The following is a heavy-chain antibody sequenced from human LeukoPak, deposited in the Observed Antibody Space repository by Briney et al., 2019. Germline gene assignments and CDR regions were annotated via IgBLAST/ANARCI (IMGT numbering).Heavy chain of an antibody. V-gene: IGHV4-59*01. CDR3: ARVRDSSGWYSSAGIDY. J-gene: IGHJ4*02. CDR1: GGSISSYY. CDR2: IYYSGST. D-gene: IGHD6-19*01. Sequence: SETLSLTCTVSGGSISSYYWSWIRQPPGKGLEWIGYIYYSGSTNYNPSLKSRVTISVDTSKNQFSLKLSSVTAADTAVYYCARVRDSSGWYSSAGIDYWGQGTLVTVSS.